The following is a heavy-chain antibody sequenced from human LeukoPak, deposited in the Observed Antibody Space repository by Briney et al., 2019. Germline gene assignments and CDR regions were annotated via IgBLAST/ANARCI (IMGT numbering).Heavy chain of an antibody. CDR1: GFTFSSYW. J-gene: IGHJ4*02. Sequence: GGSLRLSCAASGFTFSSYWMSWVRQAPGKGLEWVSSISGSGGGTYYGDSVKGRFTISRDNSKNTLYLQMNSLRAEDTAVYYCAKDKQWLVHAYWGQGTLVTVSS. D-gene: IGHD6-19*01. V-gene: IGHV3-23*01. CDR3: AKDKQWLVHAY. CDR2: ISGSGGGT.